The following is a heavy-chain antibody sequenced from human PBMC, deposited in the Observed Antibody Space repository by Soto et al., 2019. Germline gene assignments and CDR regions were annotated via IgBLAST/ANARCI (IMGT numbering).Heavy chain of an antibody. V-gene: IGHV3-30-3*01. Sequence: GGSLRLSCAASRFTFTTYAMNWVRPAPGKGLEWVALMSSDGTNEHYADSVRGRFTVSRDNSRNTLFLQMNNLRTDDTAVYYCARCEYISGWYCYFDFWGLGTLVTVSS. CDR1: RFTFTTYA. J-gene: IGHJ4*02. D-gene: IGHD6-19*01. CDR2: MSSDGTNE. CDR3: ARCEYISGWYCYFDF.